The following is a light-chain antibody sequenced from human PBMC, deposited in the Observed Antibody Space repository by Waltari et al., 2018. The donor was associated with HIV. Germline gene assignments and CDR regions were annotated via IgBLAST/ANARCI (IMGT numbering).Light chain of an antibody. CDR3: QQYSSSPYT. CDR2: GVS. J-gene: IGKJ2*01. V-gene: IGKV3-20*01. Sequence: IVLTQSPKTLSLSPGERATPSCRASQNVSSDYLAWYRQRPGQAPRLVIYGVSNRATDIPDRITGSGSGTDFTFTINGLELEDVALYYCQQYSSSPYTFGQGTKLQIK. CDR1: QNVSSDY.